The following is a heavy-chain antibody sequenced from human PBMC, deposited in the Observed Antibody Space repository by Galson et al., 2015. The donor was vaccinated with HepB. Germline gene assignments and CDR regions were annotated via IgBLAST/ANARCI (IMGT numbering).Heavy chain of an antibody. J-gene: IGHJ4*02. D-gene: IGHD6-19*01. V-gene: IGHV3-30*03. CDR2: ISYDGRNQ. Sequence: SLRLSCAASGFTLSSYAIHWVRQAPGKGLEWVTVISYDGRNQNYADSVMGRFTISRDNSKDTVYLQMSSLSADDTAVYYCARDSGYVSGLYAGRGGFDYWGQGTLVTVSS. CDR1: GFTLSSYA. CDR3: ARDSGYVSGLYAGRGGFDY.